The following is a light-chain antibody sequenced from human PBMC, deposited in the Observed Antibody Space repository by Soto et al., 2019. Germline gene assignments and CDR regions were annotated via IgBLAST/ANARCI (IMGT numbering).Light chain of an antibody. Sequence: EIVLTQSPATLSLSPGERATLSCRASQSVINYLAWFQQKPGQAPRLLIYDASNRATGIPARFSGSGSGTDFTLTISSLEPEDFAVYYCQQRYKWPPITFGQGTRLEIK. CDR2: DAS. CDR3: QQRYKWPPIT. J-gene: IGKJ5*01. CDR1: QSVINY. V-gene: IGKV3-11*01.